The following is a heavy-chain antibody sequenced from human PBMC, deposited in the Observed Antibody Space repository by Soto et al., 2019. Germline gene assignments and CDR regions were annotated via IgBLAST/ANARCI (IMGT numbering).Heavy chain of an antibody. J-gene: IGHJ3*02. CDR1: GYTXTSYD. D-gene: IGHD2-2*02. V-gene: IGHV1-8*01. CDR3: ATYCSPTSCYSAFDS. CDR2: MNPNSCYT. Sequence: GXPXKASFGASGYTXTSYDVDLVRQANGQGLEWMGWMNPNSCYTGYEQKFQGRVTRTRNTSISTDYMELGRMRSEDTAGNYCATYCSPTSCYSAFDSSGQGKMVTV.